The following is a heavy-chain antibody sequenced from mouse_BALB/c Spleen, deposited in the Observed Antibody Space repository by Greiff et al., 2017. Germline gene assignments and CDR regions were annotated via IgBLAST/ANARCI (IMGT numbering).Heavy chain of an antibody. J-gene: IGHJ2*01. CDR2: IDPSDSET. V-gene: IGHV1S126*01. CDR3: ARSIYGNYWNY. D-gene: IGHD2-1*01. Sequence: QVQLKQSGPQLVRPGASVKISCKASGYSFTSYWMHWVKQRPGQGLEWIGMIDPSDSETRLNQKFKDKATLTVDKSSSTAYMQLSSPTSEDSAVYYCARSIYGNYWNYWGQGTTLTVSS. CDR1: GYSFTSYW.